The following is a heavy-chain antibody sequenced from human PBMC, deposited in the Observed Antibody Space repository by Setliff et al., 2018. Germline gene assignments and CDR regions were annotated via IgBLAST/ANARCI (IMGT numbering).Heavy chain of an antibody. V-gene: IGHV4-34*01. J-gene: IGHJ3*02. CDR2: INHSGST. D-gene: IGHD3-22*01. CDR1: GGSFSGYY. CDR3: ARRGDINGYYYHEDALDI. Sequence: SETLSLTCAVYGGSFSGYYWSWMRQPPGKGLEWIGEINHSGSTNYNPSLKSRVTTSVDTSKNQFSLNLTSVTAADTAVYYCARRGDINGYYYHEDALDIWGQGTMVTVSS.